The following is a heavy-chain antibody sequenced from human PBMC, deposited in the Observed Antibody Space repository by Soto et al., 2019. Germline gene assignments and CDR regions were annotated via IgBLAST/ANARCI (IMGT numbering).Heavy chain of an antibody. D-gene: IGHD2-2*01. CDR1: GFTFGDYA. CDR2: IRSKAYGGTT. Sequence: GGSLRLSCTAYGFTFGDYAMSWFRQAPGKGLEWVGFIRSKAYGGTTEYAASVKGRFTISRDDSKSIAYLQMNSLKTEDTAVYYCTRALVPAALGGPYYYYYGMDVWGQGTTVTVSS. J-gene: IGHJ6*02. CDR3: TRALVPAALGGPYYYYYGMDV. V-gene: IGHV3-49*03.